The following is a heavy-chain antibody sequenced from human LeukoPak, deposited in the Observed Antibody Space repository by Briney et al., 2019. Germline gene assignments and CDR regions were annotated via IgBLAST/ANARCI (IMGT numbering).Heavy chain of an antibody. J-gene: IGHJ4*02. CDR2: INHSGST. D-gene: IGHD2-2*01. CDR1: GGSFSGYY. Sequence: SETLSLTCAVYGGSFSGYYWSWIRQPPGKGLEWIGEINHSGSTNYNPSLKSRVSISVDTSKNQFSLKLSSVTAADTAVYYCARALTGYCSSTSCPTPFDYWGQGTLVTVSS. CDR3: ARALTGYCSSTSCPTPFDY. V-gene: IGHV4-34*01.